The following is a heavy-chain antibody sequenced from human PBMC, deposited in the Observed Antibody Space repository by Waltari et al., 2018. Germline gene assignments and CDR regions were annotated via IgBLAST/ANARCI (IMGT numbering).Heavy chain of an antibody. CDR1: GFPFIGTA. D-gene: IGHD2-21*02. J-gene: IGHJ6*02. CDR2: IRSKGNNYAT. CDR3: SRHIPSVCGGDCYHSFYYGLDV. V-gene: IGHV3-73*02. Sequence: EVRLVESGGGLVQPGGSLRPSRLGSGFPFIGTATNWVRQAPGKGLEWVGRIRSKGNNYATQYGESVKGRFTVSRKDVDNTAFLQMSSLKTEDTAVYYCSRHIPSVCGGDCYHSFYYGLDVWGQGTTVIVSS.